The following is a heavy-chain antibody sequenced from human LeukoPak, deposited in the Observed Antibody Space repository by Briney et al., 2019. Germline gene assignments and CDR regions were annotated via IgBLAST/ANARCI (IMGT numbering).Heavy chain of an antibody. V-gene: IGHV3-7*01. CDR1: GLTFRNYG. J-gene: IGHJ6*02. D-gene: IGHD3-16*01. CDR3: ARDGVPGGRDV. CDR2: VDREGSDK. Sequence: GTPLRLSCVASGLTFRNYGFHWVRQAPGKGLEWVANVDREGSDKNYVDSVKGRFTISRDNAKNSLYLQMNSLRVEDTAVYYCARDGVPGGRDVWGQGTTVTVS.